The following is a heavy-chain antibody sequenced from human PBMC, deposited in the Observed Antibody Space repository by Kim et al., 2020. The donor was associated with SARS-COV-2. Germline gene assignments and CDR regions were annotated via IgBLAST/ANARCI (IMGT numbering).Heavy chain of an antibody. J-gene: IGHJ3*02. V-gene: IGHV3-7*01. D-gene: IGHD3-10*01. CDR3: AKEYGSGSYAGFDI. CDR2: IEQDGTEG. Sequence: GGSLRLSCAASGLTLSNYWMHWVRQSPGKGLEWVATIEQDGTEGYYVDSVKGRFTISRDNAKNSLHLQMNSLSAEDTAVYYCAKEYGSGSYAGFDIWGLG. CDR1: GLTLSNYW.